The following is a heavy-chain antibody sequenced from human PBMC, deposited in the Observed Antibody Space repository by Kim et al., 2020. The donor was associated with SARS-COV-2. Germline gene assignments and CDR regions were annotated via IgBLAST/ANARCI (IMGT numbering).Heavy chain of an antibody. V-gene: IGHV1-3*01. J-gene: IGHJ1*01. CDR2: INAGNGNT. CDR1: GYTFTSYA. Sequence: ASVKVSCKASGYTFTSYAMHWVRQAPGQRLEWMGWINAGNGNTKYSQKFQGRVTITRDTSASTAYMELSSLRSEDTAVYYCARDLAYCSSTSCYEYFQHWGQGTLVTVSS. D-gene: IGHD2-2*01. CDR3: ARDLAYCSSTSCYEYFQH.